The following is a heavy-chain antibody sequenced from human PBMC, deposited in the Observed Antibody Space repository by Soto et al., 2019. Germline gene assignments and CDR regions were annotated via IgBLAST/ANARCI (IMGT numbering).Heavy chain of an antibody. CDR3: ARESEDLTSNFDY. V-gene: IGHV3-21*06. Sequence: GGSLSLSCAASLFTFTRYSMNWVRQSPGKGLEWVSSISSTTNYIYYGDSMKGRFTISRDNAKNSLYLEMNSLRAEDTAVYYCARESEDLTSNFDYWGQGTLVTVSS. J-gene: IGHJ4*02. CDR2: ISSTTNYI. CDR1: LFTFTRYS.